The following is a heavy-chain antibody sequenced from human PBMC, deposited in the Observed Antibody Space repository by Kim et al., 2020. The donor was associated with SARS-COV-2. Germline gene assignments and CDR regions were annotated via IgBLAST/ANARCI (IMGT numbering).Heavy chain of an antibody. CDR2: T. Sequence: TNYNPSLKSRVTISVDTSKNQLSLKLSSVTAADTAVYYCARGGSSGYYYGWGQGTLVTVSS. J-gene: IGHJ4*02. D-gene: IGHD3-22*01. V-gene: IGHV4-59*09. CDR3: ARGGSSGYYYG.